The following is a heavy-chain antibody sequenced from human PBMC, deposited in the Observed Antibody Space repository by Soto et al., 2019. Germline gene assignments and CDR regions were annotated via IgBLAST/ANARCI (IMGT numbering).Heavy chain of an antibody. V-gene: IGHV4-4*07. CDR3: ARTVGAAYYFDF. D-gene: IGHD1-26*01. J-gene: IGHJ4*02. CDR2: VYMSGST. CDR1: GDSMTKYY. Sequence: QVQLQESGPGLVKPSETLSPTCIVSGDSMTKYYWSWLRQPAGKGLEWIGRVYMSGSTNYNPSLKSRVTMSIDTSNNHFSLDLKSVTAADTAVYYCARTVGAAYYFDFWGQGALVTVSS.